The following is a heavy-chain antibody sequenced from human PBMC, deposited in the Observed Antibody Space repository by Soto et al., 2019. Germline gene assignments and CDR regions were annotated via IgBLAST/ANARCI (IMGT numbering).Heavy chain of an antibody. CDR3: ARDPTVNPPYYGMDV. J-gene: IGHJ6*02. CDR2: IYYSGST. CDR1: GGSISSYY. Sequence: SETLSLTCTVSGGSISSYYWSWIRQPPGKGLEWIGYIYYSGSTSYNPSLKSRVTISVDTSKNQFSLKLSSVTAADTAVYYCARDPTVNPPYYGMDVWGQGTTVTVSS. D-gene: IGHD4-4*01. V-gene: IGHV4-59*01.